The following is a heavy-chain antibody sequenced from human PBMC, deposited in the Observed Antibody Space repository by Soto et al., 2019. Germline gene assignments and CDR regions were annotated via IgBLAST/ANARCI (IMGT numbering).Heavy chain of an antibody. CDR2: INAGNGNT. J-gene: IGHJ4*02. Sequence: GASVKVSCKASGYTFTSYAMHWVRQAPGQRLEWMGWINAGNGNTKYSQKFQGRVTITRDTSASTAYMELSSLRSEDTAVYYCARGMDYCTNGVCFGSDFDYWGQGTLVTVSS. V-gene: IGHV1-3*01. D-gene: IGHD2-8*01. CDR1: GYTFTSYA. CDR3: ARGMDYCTNGVCFGSDFDY.